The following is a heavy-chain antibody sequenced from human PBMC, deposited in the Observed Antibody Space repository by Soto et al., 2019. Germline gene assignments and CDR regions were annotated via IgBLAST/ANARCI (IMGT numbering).Heavy chain of an antibody. CDR3: AHSDGGYEIIYFDF. Sequence: SGPTLVHPPHPLTLTCTFSVFSFPTAGVAVGWIRQTPGGALEWLTLIYYNYDSRFSPSLKTRITITGDPSKNQVVLSLTNVDPGDTATYFCAHSDGGYEIIYFDFWGQGIPVTVSS. D-gene: IGHD5-12*01. V-gene: IGHV2-5*01. J-gene: IGHJ4*02. CDR2: IYYNYDS. CDR1: VFSFPTAGVA.